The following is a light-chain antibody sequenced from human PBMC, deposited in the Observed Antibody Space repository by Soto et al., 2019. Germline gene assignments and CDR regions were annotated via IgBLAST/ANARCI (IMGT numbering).Light chain of an antibody. CDR1: QGIGSY. V-gene: IGKV1-8*01. J-gene: IGKJ2*01. CDR3: HHYYNYPSS. Sequence: AIRMTQSPSSLSASTGDRVTITCRASQGIGSYLAWYQQKPGAAPKLLIYAASTLQSGVPSRFSGSRYGTDFTLTISGLQSEAFATYYCHHYYNYPSSFGQGTKLEIK. CDR2: AAS.